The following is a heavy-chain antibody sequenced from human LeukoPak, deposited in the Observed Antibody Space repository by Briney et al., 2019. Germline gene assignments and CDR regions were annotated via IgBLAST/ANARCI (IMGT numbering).Heavy chain of an antibody. D-gene: IGHD6-13*01. Sequence: ASETLSLTCAVYGGPFSGYYWSWIRQPSGRGLEWIGKVDHSGTTSYSPSPQSRVTISVDTSKNQFSLRMTSMTAADTAVYYCARGRQQDYWSQGTLVTVS. CDR1: GGPFSGYY. V-gene: IGHV4-34*01. CDR2: VDHSGTT. CDR3: ARGRQQDY. J-gene: IGHJ4*02.